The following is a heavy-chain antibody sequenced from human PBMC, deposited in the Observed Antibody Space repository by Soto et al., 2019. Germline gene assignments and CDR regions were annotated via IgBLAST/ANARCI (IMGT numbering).Heavy chain of an antibody. CDR1: GFSVSDSS. CDR3: ARHRRVRGVIITGNYYYYMDV. V-gene: IGHV3-53*05. Sequence: GGSLRLSCEVSGFSVSDSSMSWVRQAPGKGLEWVSVFYRGGSTDYADSVKGRGTVSRDTFKNTLFLQMDSLRSDDTAVYYCARHRRVRGVIITGNYYYYMDVWGKGTTVTVSS. D-gene: IGHD3-10*01. CDR2: FYRGGST. J-gene: IGHJ6*03.